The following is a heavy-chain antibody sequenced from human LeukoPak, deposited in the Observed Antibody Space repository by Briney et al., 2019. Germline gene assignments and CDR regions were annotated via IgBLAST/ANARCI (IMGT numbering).Heavy chain of an antibody. Sequence: PGGSLRLSCAASGFSFSTYAMTWVRQAPGKGLEWVSTTSASGGTTYYADSVKGRFTISRDNSRNTLYLQMNSLIVGDTAVYYCAKNIQGYVFDCWGQGTLVTVSS. V-gene: IGHV3-23*01. CDR1: GFSFSTYA. J-gene: IGHJ4*02. CDR3: AKNIQGYVFDC. D-gene: IGHD5-12*01. CDR2: TSASGGTT.